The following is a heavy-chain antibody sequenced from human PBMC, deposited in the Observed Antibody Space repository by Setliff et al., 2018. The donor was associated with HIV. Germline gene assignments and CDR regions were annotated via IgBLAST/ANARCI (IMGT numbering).Heavy chain of an antibody. J-gene: IGHJ4*02. CDR1: GYNFTKYW. CDR3: AKRRRAPGTGDLEAY. V-gene: IGHV5-51*01. D-gene: IGHD7-27*01. CDR2: IHPGGSDT. Sequence: PGESLKISCEGSGYNFTKYWIAWVRQTPGKGLEWMGIIHPGGSDTRYGPSFEGQVTISADRSITTAYLQWNSLKASDTAIYYCAKRRRAPGTGDLEAYWGQGTLVTVSS.